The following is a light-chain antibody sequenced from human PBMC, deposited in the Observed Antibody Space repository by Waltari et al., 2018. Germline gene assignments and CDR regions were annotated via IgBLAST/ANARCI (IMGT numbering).Light chain of an antibody. V-gene: IGKV3-20*01. J-gene: IGKJ4*01. CDR1: QSVMNNY. Sequence: EIVLTQSPGTLSLSPGERATLSCRASQSVMNNYLAWYQQKPGQAPRLFIYGASIRATGIPDRFSGSGSGTDFTLTISRLEPEDFAVYYCQQYGSSPLLTFGGGPRWRSN. CDR3: QQYGSSPLLT. CDR2: GAS.